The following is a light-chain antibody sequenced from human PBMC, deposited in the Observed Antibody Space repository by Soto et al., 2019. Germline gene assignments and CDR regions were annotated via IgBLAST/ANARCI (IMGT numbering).Light chain of an antibody. V-gene: IGKV2-28*01. Sequence: EIVMTQSPLSLTVTPGEPASISCKSSQSLQHNNGNTLLDWYMQKPGQSPQLLIYLGSSRAPGAPDRVSGSGSGTDFTLRISTVEADDAAIYYCMQALQTPRTFGQGTKLEI. CDR2: LGS. J-gene: IGKJ1*01. CDR1: QSLQHNNGNTL. CDR3: MQALQTPRT.